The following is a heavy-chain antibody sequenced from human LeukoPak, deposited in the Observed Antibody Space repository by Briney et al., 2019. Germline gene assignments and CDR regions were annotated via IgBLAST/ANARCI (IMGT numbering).Heavy chain of an antibody. V-gene: IGHV3-23*01. D-gene: IGHD2-2*03. J-gene: IGHJ4*02. Sequence: GGSLRLSCAASGFTFSTYAMSWVRQAPGKGLEWVSGISGSGGSTYYADSVKGRFTISRDNSKNTLYLQMNSLRAEDTAVYYCAKDSHWILFDDWGQGTLVTVSS. CDR3: AKDSHWILFDD. CDR1: GFTFSTYA. CDR2: ISGSGGST.